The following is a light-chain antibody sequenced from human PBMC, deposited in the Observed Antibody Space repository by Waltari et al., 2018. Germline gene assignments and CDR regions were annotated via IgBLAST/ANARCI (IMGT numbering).Light chain of an antibody. V-gene: IGLV2-23*02. J-gene: IGLJ3*02. Sequence: QSALTQPASVSGSPGQSVTISCTGASSDIGRYDIVSWYQQHPGDARHHIICYVSKRPSGVSDRFTGSKSGDTASLTISGLQFEDEADYYCCSYAGNYIWVFGGGTRLTVL. CDR2: YVS. CDR1: SSDIGRYDI. CDR3: CSYAGNYIWV.